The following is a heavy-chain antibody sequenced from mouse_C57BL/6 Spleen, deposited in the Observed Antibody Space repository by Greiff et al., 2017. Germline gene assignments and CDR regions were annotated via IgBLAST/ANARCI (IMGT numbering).Heavy chain of an antibody. CDR3: ARSADYGSSWFAY. CDR2: IDPTSGGT. CDR1: GYTFTSYW. D-gene: IGHD1-1*01. Sequence: QVQLQQPGAELVKPGASVKLSCKASGYTFTSYWMHWVKQRPGRGLEWIGRIDPTSGGTKYNEKFKSKATLTVDKPSSTAYMQLSSLTSEDSAVYDCARSADYGSSWFAYWGQGTLVTVSA. V-gene: IGHV1-72*01. J-gene: IGHJ3*01.